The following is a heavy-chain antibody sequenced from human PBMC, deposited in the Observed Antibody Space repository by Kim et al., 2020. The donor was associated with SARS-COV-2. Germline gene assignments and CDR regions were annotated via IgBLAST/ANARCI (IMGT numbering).Heavy chain of an antibody. D-gene: IGHD3-10*01. Sequence: SETLSLTCTVSGGSISSSSYYWGWIRQPPGKGLEWIGSIYYSGSTYYNPSLKSRATISVDTSKNQFSLKLSSVTAADTAVYYCARRRAYYYGSGDGDDWGQGTLVTVSS. J-gene: IGHJ4*02. V-gene: IGHV4-39*01. CDR3: ARRRAYYYGSGDGDD. CDR1: GGSISSSSYY. CDR2: IYYSGST.